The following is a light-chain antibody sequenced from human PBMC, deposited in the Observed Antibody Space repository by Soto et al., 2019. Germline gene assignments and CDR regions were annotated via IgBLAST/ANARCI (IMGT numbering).Light chain of an antibody. V-gene: IGKV1-6*01. CDR3: LQDINYPWT. Sequence: IQLTQSHSTLSGSVGESVTLSCPASQGIGNALGWYQQKPGKPPKVLIYGASNLQSGVPPRFSGSGSGTDFTLAISSLQPEDSATYYCLQDINYPWTFGQGTKVDIK. CDR2: GAS. CDR1: QGIGNA. J-gene: IGKJ1*01.